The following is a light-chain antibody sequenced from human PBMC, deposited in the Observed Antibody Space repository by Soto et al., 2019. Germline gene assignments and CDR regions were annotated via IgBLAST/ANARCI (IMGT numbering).Light chain of an antibody. CDR3: QQYGTSPPA. CDR1: QSVSSNF. Sequence: EIVLAQSPGTLSLSPGERATLSCRASQSVSSNFLAWYQKKPGQAPRLLIYGASSRATGIPDRFSGSGSGTDFILTISRLEPEDIAVYYCQQYGTSPPAFGQGTRLDIK. V-gene: IGKV3-20*01. J-gene: IGKJ5*01. CDR2: GAS.